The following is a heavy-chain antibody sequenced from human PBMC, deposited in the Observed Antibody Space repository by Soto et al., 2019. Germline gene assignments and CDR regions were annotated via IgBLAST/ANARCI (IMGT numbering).Heavy chain of an antibody. J-gene: IGHJ5*02. CDR3: AHRRGPVWEFDWFDP. D-gene: IGHD1-26*01. CDR1: GFSLSTSGVG. Sequence: QITLKESGPTLVKPTQTLTLTCTFSGFSLSTSGVGVGWIRQPPGKALEWLALIYWDDDKRYSPSLKSRLPITKDTSKNQVVLTMTNMDPVDTATYYCAHRRGPVWEFDWFDPWGQGTLVTVSS. V-gene: IGHV2-5*02. CDR2: IYWDDDK.